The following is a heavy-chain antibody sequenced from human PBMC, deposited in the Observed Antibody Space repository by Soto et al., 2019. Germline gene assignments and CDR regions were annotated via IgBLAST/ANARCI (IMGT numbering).Heavy chain of an antibody. CDR1: GFTFSSYA. Sequence: QVQLVESGGGVVQPGRSLRLSCAASGFTFSSYAMHWVRQAPGKGLEWVAVISYDGSNKYYADSVKGQFTISRDSSKNTLYVQMNSLRAEDTAVYYCARADYGGDYFDYWGQGTLVTVSS. V-gene: IGHV3-30-3*01. D-gene: IGHD4-17*01. J-gene: IGHJ4*02. CDR2: ISYDGSNK. CDR3: ARADYGGDYFDY.